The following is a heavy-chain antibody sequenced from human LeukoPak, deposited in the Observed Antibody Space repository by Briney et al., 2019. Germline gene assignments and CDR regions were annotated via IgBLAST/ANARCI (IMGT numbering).Heavy chain of an antibody. D-gene: IGHD4-17*01. CDR1: GFTFSSYS. J-gene: IGHJ5*02. Sequence: GGSLRLSCAASGFTFSSYSMNWVRQGPGKGLVWVSRLNSDGRTTTYADSVKGRFTISRDNAKNTLYLQMNSLRVEDTAVYYCARGSDETVTISGWFDPWGQGTLVTVSS. CDR3: ARGSDETVTISGWFDP. V-gene: IGHV3-74*01. CDR2: LNSDGRTT.